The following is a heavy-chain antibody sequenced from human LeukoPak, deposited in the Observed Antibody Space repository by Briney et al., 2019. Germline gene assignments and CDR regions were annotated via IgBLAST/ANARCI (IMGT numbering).Heavy chain of an antibody. V-gene: IGHV3-33*01. D-gene: IGHD2-2*01. CDR3: ARALPGYCSSTSCYEYYYYGMDV. CDR1: GFTLSSYG. Sequence: PGGSLRLSCAASGFTLSSYGMHWVRQAPGKGLEWVAVIWYDGSNKYYADSVKGRFTISRDNSKNTLYLQMNSLRAEDTAVYYCARALPGYCSSTSCYEYYYYGMDVWGQGTTVTVSS. CDR2: IWYDGSNK. J-gene: IGHJ6*02.